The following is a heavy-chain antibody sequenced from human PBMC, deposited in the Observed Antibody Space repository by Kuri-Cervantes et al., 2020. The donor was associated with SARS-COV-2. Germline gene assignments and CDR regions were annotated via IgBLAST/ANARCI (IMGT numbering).Heavy chain of an antibody. J-gene: IGHJ6*02. CDR2: ISSSSSTI. V-gene: IGHV3-48*01. Sequence: GGSLRLSCAASGFTFDDYAMHWVRQAPGKGLEWVSYISSSSSTIYYADSVEGRFTISRDNAKNSLYLQMNSLRAEDTAVYYCAREVSSGWYYYGMDVWGQGTTVTVSS. CDR1: GFTFDDYA. D-gene: IGHD6-19*01. CDR3: AREVSSGWYYYGMDV.